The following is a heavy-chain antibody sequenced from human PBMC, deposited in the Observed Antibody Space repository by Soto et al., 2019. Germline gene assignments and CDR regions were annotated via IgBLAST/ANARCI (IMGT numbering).Heavy chain of an antibody. CDR1: GVPISSGGYY. J-gene: IGHJ4*02. V-gene: IGHV4-31*03. CDR3: ARAPYYYDSRGPLKH. Sequence: QVQLQESGPGLVKPSQTLSLTCTVSGVPISSGGYYWSWIRQHPGKGLEWIGYIYYSGSTYYNPSLKSRVTISVDTSKNQFSLKLSSVTAADTAVYYCARAPYYYDSRGPLKHWGQGTLVTVSS. CDR2: IYYSGST. D-gene: IGHD3-22*01.